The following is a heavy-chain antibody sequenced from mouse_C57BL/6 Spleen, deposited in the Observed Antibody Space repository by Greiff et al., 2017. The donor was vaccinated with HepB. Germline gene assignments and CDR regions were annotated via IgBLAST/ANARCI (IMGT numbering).Heavy chain of an antibody. CDR1: GFTFSDYG. CDR3: AKPYGSSSWFAY. CDR2: ISSGSSTI. Sequence: DVHLVESGGGLVKPGGSLKLSCAASGFTFSDYGMHWVRQAPEKGLEWVAYISSGSSTIYYADTVKGRFTISRDNAKNTLFLQMTSLRSEDTAMYYCAKPYGSSSWFAYWGQGTLVTVSA. D-gene: IGHD1-1*01. V-gene: IGHV5-17*01. J-gene: IGHJ3*01.